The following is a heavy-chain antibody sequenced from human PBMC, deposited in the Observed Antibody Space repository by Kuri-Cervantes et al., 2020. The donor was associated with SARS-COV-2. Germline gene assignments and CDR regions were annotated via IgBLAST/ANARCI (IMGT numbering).Heavy chain of an antibody. CDR2: INHSGST. CDR3: ARAVGYSYGFGYYYYMDV. D-gene: IGHD5-18*01. V-gene: IGHV4-34*01. J-gene: IGHJ6*03. Sequence: SETLSLTCAVYGGSFSGYYWSWIRQPPGKGLEWIGEINHSGSTNYNPSLKSRVTISVGTSKNQFSLKLSSVTAADTAVYYCARAVGYSYGFGYYYYMDVWGKGATVTVSS. CDR1: GGSFSGYY.